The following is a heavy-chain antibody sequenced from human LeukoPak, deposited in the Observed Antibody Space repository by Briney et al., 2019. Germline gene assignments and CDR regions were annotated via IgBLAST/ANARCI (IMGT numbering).Heavy chain of an antibody. V-gene: IGHV4-39*01. CDR3: AIHYYDTSHYYPPGGL. Sequence: PSETLSLTCTVSGGSISSSSYYWGWIRQPPGKGLELIGTMYYSGSTHYNPSLKSRVTISVDTSKNQFSLRLSSVTAADTAVYYCAIHYYDTSHYYPPGGLWGQGTLVTVSS. CDR2: MYYSGST. CDR1: GGSISSSSYY. D-gene: IGHD3-22*01. J-gene: IGHJ4*02.